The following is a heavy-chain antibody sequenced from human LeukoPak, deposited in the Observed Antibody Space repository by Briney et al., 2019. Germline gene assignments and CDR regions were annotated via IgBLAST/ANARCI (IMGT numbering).Heavy chain of an antibody. CDR2: ISNTGGTT. CDR1: GFTFNNYA. D-gene: IGHD3-10*01. V-gene: IGHV3-23*01. CDR3: AKVMVRGAGDAFDI. Sequence: PGGSLRLSCAASGFTFNNYAMSWVRQAPGKGLEWVSAISNTGGTTYYADSVKGRFTISRDNSKNTLYLQMNSLRAEGTAVYYCAKVMVRGAGDAFDIWGQGTMVTVSS. J-gene: IGHJ3*02.